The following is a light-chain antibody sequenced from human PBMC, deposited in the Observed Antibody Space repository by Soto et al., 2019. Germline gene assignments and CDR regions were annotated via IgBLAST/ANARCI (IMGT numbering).Light chain of an antibody. Sequence: QYALTQPASVSGSPGQSITISCTGTSSDVGGYNYVYWYQQHPGKAPKLMIYDVSNRPSGVYNRFSGSKSGNTASLTISGLQAEDEADYYCSSYTSSSTLYVFGTGTKLTVL. CDR1: SSDVGGYNY. J-gene: IGLJ1*01. V-gene: IGLV2-14*01. CDR3: SSYTSSSTLYV. CDR2: DVS.